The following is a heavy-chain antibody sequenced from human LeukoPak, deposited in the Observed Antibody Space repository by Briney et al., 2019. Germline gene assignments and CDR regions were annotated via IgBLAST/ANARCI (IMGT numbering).Heavy chain of an antibody. D-gene: IGHD6-19*01. CDR3: AREVAGTGAYYYYLYMDV. Sequence: PSETLSLTCAVYGGSFSGYYWSWLRQPPGKGLEWVGEINDSGSTNYNPSFKRRVTISVDTSKNQFSLKLSSVTAADTAVYYCAREVAGTGAYYYYLYMDVWGKGTTVTVSS. V-gene: IGHV4-34*01. CDR1: GGSFSGYY. J-gene: IGHJ6*03. CDR2: INDSGST.